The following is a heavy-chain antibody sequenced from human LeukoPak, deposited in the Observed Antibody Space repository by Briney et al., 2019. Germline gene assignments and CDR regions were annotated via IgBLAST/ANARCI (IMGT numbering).Heavy chain of an antibody. V-gene: IGHV3-23*01. CDR1: GFTFSNYA. CDR3: AKESHVGCSDLAY. J-gene: IGHJ4*02. Sequence: GGSLRLSCEASGFTFSNYAMNLVRQAPRKGLEWLSFISSSGGTTYYADSVKGRFTISRDNSKNAMYLQMNSLRDEDTAVYYSAKESHVGCSDLAYWGQGTLVTVSS. D-gene: IGHD2-15*01. CDR2: ISSSGGTT.